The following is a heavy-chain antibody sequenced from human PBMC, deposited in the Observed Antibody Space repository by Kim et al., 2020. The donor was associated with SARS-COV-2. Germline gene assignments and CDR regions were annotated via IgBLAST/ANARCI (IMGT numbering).Heavy chain of an antibody. J-gene: IGHJ4*02. D-gene: IGHD6-13*01. CDR3: ASDIAAAGTPRY. V-gene: IGHV4-31*03. Sequence: SETLSLTCTVSGGSISSGGYYWSWIRQHPGKGLEWIGYIYYSGSTYYNPSLKSRVTISVDTSKNQFSLKLSSVTAADTAVYYCASDIAAAGTPRYWGQGTLVTVSS. CDR1: GGSISSGGYY. CDR2: IYYSGST.